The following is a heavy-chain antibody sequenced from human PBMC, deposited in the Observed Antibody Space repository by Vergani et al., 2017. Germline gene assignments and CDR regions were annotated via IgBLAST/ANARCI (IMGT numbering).Heavy chain of an antibody. CDR2: IYYSGST. J-gene: IGHJ4*02. V-gene: IGHV4-39*07. CDR3: ARGRRTSGFGTTXYDY. Sequence: QLQLQESGPGLVKPSETLSLTCTVSGGSISSSSYYWGWIRPPPGKGLEWIGSIYYSGSTYYNPSLKSRVTISVDTSKNQFSLELSSMTTADTAVYYCARGRRTSGFGTTXYDYWGQGTLVTVSS. D-gene: IGHD2-8*01. CDR1: GGSISSSSYY.